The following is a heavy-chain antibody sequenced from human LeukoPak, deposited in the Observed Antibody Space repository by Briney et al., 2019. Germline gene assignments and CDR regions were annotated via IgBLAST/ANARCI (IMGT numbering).Heavy chain of an antibody. CDR2: INSVGGTT. V-gene: IGHV3-48*04. D-gene: IGHD4-17*01. J-gene: IGHJ3*02. Sequence: SGGSLRLSCTASGFTFSSFAMSWVRQAPGKGLEWISYINSVGGTTFYADSVKGRFTITRDNANNTLYLQMNSLRAEDAAIYYCARSHMYGDYGEDIWGHGTVVAVSS. CDR3: ARSHMYGDYGEDI. CDR1: GFTFSSFA.